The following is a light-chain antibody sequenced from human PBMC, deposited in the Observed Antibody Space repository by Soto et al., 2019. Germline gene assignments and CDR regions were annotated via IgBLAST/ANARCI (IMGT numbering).Light chain of an antibody. Sequence: QSVLTQPPSVSGAPGQRVTISCTGSSSNIGAGYDGHWYQQLPGTAPKLLIYDNNNRPSGVPDRFSGSKSGTSASLAITGLQAEDEADYYCQSFDSSLTGWVFGTGTKVTVL. CDR2: DNN. CDR3: QSFDSSLTGWV. CDR1: SSNIGAGYD. J-gene: IGLJ1*01. V-gene: IGLV1-40*01.